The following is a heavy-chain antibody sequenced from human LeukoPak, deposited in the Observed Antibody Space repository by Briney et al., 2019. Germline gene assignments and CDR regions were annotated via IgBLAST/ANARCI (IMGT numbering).Heavy chain of an antibody. J-gene: IGHJ6*03. V-gene: IGHV4-38-2*02. D-gene: IGHD3-3*01. CDR3: ARDDFWSGSFRLYYMDV. Sequence: SETLSLTCAVSGYSISSGYYWGWIRQPPGKGLEWIGSIYHSGSTYYNPSLKGRVTISVDTSKSQFSLKLSSVTAADTAVYYCARDDFWSGSFRLYYMDVWGKGTTVTVSS. CDR2: IYHSGST. CDR1: GYSISSGYY.